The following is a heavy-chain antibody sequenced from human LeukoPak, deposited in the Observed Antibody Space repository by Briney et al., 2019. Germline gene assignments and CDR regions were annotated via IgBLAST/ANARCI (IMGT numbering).Heavy chain of an antibody. V-gene: IGHV3-48*01. CDR3: AGLIWGDYGDYAPTGYFDL. J-gene: IGHJ2*01. D-gene: IGHD4-17*01. CDR2: ISSSSSTI. Sequence: TGGSLRLSCAASGFTFSSYSMNWVRQAPGKGLEWVSYISSSSSTIYYADSVKGRFTISRDNAKNSLYLQMNSLRAEDTAVYYCAGLIWGDYGDYAPTGYFDLWGRGTLVTVSS. CDR1: GFTFSSYS.